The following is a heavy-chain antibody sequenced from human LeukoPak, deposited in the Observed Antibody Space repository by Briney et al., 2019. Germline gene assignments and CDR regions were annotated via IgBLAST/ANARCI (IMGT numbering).Heavy chain of an antibody. J-gene: IGHJ4*02. Sequence: GGSLRLSCAASGFTFSSYGMHWVRQAPGKGLEWVSYISSSGSTIYYADSVKGRFTISRDNAKNSLYLQMKSLRAEDTAVYYCAVDVRQQLGRYYFDYWGQGTLVTVSS. CDR3: AVDVRQQLGRYYFDY. D-gene: IGHD6-13*01. CDR2: ISSSGSTI. CDR1: GFTFSSYG. V-gene: IGHV3-48*04.